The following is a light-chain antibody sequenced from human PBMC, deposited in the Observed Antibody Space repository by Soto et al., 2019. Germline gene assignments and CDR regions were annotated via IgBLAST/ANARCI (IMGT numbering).Light chain of an antibody. CDR3: QQYNSYSWT. J-gene: IGKJ1*01. V-gene: IGKV1-5*03. Sequence: DIQMTQSPSTLSASVGDRVTITCRASQSISSWLAWYQQKPGKAPKLLIYKAYSLESGVPSRFSGSGSETEFNLTISSLQPDDFATYYCQQYNSYSWTFGQGTKVEIK. CDR2: KAY. CDR1: QSISSW.